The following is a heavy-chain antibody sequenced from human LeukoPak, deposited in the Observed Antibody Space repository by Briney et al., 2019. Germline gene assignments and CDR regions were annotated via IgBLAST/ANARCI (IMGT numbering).Heavy chain of an antibody. J-gene: IGHJ4*02. Sequence: XXYIYHSGSTYYNASLKSRVTISVDKSKNQFSLKVRSATAADTAVYYCARGVYGGSPPYYFDYWSKGTLVTVSS. CDR3: ARGVYGGSPPYYFDY. CDR2: IYHSGST. V-gene: IGHV4-30-2*01. D-gene: IGHD4-23*01.